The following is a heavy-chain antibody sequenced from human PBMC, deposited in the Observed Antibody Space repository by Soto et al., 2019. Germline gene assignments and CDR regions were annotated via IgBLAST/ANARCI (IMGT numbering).Heavy chain of an antibody. V-gene: IGHV1-69*04. CDR2: IVPLTDIP. CDR1: GGTFRNYP. CDR3: ARGPLVVLNYFES. Sequence: ASVKVSCKASGGTFRNYPINWVRRAPGQGLEWTGSIVPLTDIPDYAQNFQARLTISADKSTSTAYMELSSLTSDDTAMYFCARGPLVVLNYFESWGQGTLVTVSS. J-gene: IGHJ4*02.